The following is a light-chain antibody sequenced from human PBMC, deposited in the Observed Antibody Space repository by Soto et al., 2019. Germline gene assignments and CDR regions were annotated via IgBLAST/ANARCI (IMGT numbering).Light chain of an antibody. V-gene: IGKV3-20*01. CDR3: QQYGSSPRT. J-gene: IGKJ1*01. CDR1: QSINIY. CDR2: DAS. Sequence: EIVLTQSPATLSLSPGERATLSCRASQSINIYLAWYQQKPGQAPRLLIYDASSRATGIPDRFSGSGSGTDFTLTISRLEPEDFAVYYCQQYGSSPRTFGQGTKVDIK.